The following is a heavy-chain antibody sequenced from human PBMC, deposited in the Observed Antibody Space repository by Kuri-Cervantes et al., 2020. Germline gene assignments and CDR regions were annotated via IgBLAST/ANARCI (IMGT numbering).Heavy chain of an antibody. J-gene: IGHJ4*02. CDR1: GFTFSSYS. CDR2: ISSSSSYI. Sequence: GGSLRLSCAASGFTFSSYSMNWVRQAPGKGPEWVSSISSSSSYIYYADSVKGRFTISRDNAKNSLYLQMNSLRAEDTAVYYCARDESNYYDSSGYYGYWGQGTLVTVSS. CDR3: ARDESNYYDSSGYYGY. D-gene: IGHD3-22*01. V-gene: IGHV3-21*04.